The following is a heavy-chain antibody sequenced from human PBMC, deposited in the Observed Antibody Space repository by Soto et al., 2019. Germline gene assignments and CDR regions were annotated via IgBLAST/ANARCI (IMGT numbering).Heavy chain of an antibody. CDR1: GFTFSSYG. Sequence: GGSLRLSCAASGFTFSSYGMNWVRQAPGKGLEWVAVISYDGTNKVYADSVKGRFTISRDNSKNTLYLQMNSLRAEDTSVYYCAKEGGLSGSYYISSSYYFDYWGQGTLVTVSS. J-gene: IGHJ4*02. V-gene: IGHV3-30*18. CDR3: AKEGGLSGSYYISSSYYFDY. CDR2: ISYDGTNK. D-gene: IGHD1-26*01.